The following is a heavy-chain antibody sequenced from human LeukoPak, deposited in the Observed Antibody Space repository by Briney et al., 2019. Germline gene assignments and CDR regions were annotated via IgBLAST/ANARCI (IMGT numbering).Heavy chain of an antibody. CDR2: IGGGTI. J-gene: IGHJ6*03. Sequence: GGSLRLSCAASGFTLSNYEMNWVRQAPGKGLECVSYIGGGTIYYADSVKGRFTISRDNAKNSLYLQMNSLRAEDTAVYYCARESMGSDYYYYYYMDVWGKGTTVTVSS. CDR1: GFTLSNYE. V-gene: IGHV3-48*03. D-gene: IGHD3-10*01. CDR3: ARESMGSDYYYYYYMDV.